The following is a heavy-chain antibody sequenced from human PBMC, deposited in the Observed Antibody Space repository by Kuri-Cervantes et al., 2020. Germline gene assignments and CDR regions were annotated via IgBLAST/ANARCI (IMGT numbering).Heavy chain of an antibody. Sequence: GSLKISCAASGFTFSSSGMHWVRQAPGKGLEWVAVIWDDGSNKHYVDSVKGRFTISRDNSKNTLYLQMNSLRAEDTAVYYCARDRGIIVGATSGYFDYWGQGTLVTVSS. CDR2: IWDDGSNK. D-gene: IGHD1-26*01. J-gene: IGHJ4*02. CDR3: ARDRGIIVGATSGYFDY. V-gene: IGHV3-33*01. CDR1: GFTFSSSG.